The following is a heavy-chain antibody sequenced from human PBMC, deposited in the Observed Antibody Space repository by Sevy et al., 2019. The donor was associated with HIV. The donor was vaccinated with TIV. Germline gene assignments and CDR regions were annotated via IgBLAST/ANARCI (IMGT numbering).Heavy chain of an antibody. CDR2: INPSGGST. D-gene: IGHD5-18*01. Sequence: ASVKVSCKASGYTFTSYYMHWVRQAPGQGLEWMGIINPSGGSTSYAQKFQGRVTMTRDTSTSTVYMELSSLRSEDTAVYYCARELSSDTAMAGNYYGMDVWGQGTTVTFSS. J-gene: IGHJ6*02. CDR1: GYTFTSYY. V-gene: IGHV1-46*01. CDR3: ARELSSDTAMAGNYYGMDV.